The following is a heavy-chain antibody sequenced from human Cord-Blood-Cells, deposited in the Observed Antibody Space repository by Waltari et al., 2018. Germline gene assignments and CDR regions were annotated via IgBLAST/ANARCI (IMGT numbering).Heavy chain of an antibody. CDR1: GGTFSSYA. CDR2: IIPIFGTA. Sequence: QVQLVQSGAEVKKPGSSVKVSCKASGGTFSSYALSCVRQAPGQGLEWMGGIIPIFGTANYAQKFQGRVTITADESTSTAYMELSSLRSEDTAVYYCARKGHWGWFDPWGQGTLVTVSS. V-gene: IGHV1-69*01. D-gene: IGHD7-27*01. J-gene: IGHJ5*02. CDR3: ARKGHWGWFDP.